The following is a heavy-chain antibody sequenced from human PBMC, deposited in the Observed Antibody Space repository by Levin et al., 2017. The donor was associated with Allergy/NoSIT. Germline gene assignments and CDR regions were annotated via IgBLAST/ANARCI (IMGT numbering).Heavy chain of an antibody. CDR2: IKEDGTDK. Sequence: SCAASGFTFSDYWMSWVRQAPGQGLEWVANIKEDGTDKNYVDSVKGRFTISRDNAKTSLYLQMNSLRVEDTALYYCVRGPHQSMPSYWGQGTLVTVSP. CDR1: GFTFSDYW. CDR3: VRGPHQSMPSY. V-gene: IGHV3-7*01. J-gene: IGHJ4*02. D-gene: IGHD2-2*01.